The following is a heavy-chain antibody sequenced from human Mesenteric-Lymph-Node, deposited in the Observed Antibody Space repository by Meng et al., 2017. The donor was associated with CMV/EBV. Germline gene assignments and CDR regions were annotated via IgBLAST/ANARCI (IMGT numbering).Heavy chain of an antibody. CDR2: ISYDGSNK. Sequence: GESLKISCAASGFTFSSYAMHWVRQAPGKGLEWVAVISYDGSNKYYADSVKGRFTISRDNSKNTLYLQMNSLRAEDTAVYYCARDWVPWSTSDGDYFDYWGQGTLVTVSS. J-gene: IGHJ4*02. V-gene: IGHV3-30*04. CDR1: GFTFSSYA. D-gene: IGHD2-2*01. CDR3: ARDWVPWSTSDGDYFDY.